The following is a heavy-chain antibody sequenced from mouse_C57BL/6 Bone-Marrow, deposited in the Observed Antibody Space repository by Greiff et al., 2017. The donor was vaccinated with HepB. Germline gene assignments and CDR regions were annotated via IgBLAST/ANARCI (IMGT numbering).Heavy chain of an antibody. J-gene: IGHJ2*01. CDR2: ISDGGSYT. D-gene: IGHD3-3*01. CDR3: ARHRPLRGYFDY. Sequence: EVKLVESGGGLVKPGGSLKLSCAASGFTFSSYAMSWVRQTPEKRLEWVATISDGGSYTYYPDNVKGRFTISRDNAKNNLYLQMSHLKSEDTAMYYCARHRPLRGYFDYWGQGTTLTVSS. V-gene: IGHV5-4*03. CDR1: GFTFSSYA.